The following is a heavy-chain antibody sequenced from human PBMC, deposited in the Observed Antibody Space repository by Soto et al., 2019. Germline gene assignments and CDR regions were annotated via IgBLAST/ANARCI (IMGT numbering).Heavy chain of an antibody. D-gene: IGHD3-10*01. V-gene: IGHV3-33*06. CDR1: GFTFSSYG. CDR3: AKDLGPLWFGELSAAFDI. CDR2: IWYDGSNK. J-gene: IGHJ3*02. Sequence: GGSLRLSCAASGFTFSSYGMHWVRQAPGKGLEWVAVIWYDGSNKYYADSVKGRFTISRDNSKNTLYLQMNSLRAEDTAVYYCAKDLGPLWFGELSAAFDICGQGTMVTVSS.